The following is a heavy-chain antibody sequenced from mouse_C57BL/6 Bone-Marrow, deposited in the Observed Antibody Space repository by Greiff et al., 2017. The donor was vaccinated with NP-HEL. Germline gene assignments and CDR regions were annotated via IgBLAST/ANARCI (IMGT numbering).Heavy chain of an antibody. CDR1: GFTFSDYY. Sequence: EVKLVESEGGLVQPGSSMKLSCTTSGFTFSDYYMAWVRQVPEKGLDWVANITYDGSSTYYLDSLKSRFIISRDNAKNILYLQMSSLKSEDTATYYCAREGGLRRRTYAMDYGGQGTSVTVSS. CDR3: AREGGLRRRTYAMDY. J-gene: IGHJ4*01. V-gene: IGHV5-16*01. CDR2: ITYDGSST. D-gene: IGHD2-4*01.